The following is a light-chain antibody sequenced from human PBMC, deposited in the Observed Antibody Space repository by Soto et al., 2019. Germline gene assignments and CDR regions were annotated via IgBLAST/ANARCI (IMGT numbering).Light chain of an antibody. J-gene: IGKJ4*01. Sequence: EIVLTQSPATLSLSPGERATISCRASQSVSSYLAWYQQKPGQAPRLLIYDASNRATGIPARFSGSGSGTDFTITIRSLEPEDFAVYYCQQSSNWPLTFGGGTKVEIK. CDR1: QSVSSY. CDR2: DAS. CDR3: QQSSNWPLT. V-gene: IGKV3-11*01.